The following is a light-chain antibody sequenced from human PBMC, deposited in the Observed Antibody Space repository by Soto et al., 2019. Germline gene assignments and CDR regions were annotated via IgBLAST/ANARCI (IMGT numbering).Light chain of an antibody. V-gene: IGKV1-5*01. J-gene: IGKJ1*01. CDR2: AAS. CDR3: QHYNSYSWT. Sequence: IHMTQSPSTLSASVGDRVTITCRASQSISSYLNWYQQKPGKAPKLLIYAASSLQSGVPSRFSGSGSGTEFTLTISSLQPDDFATYYCQHYNSYSWTFGQGTKVDI. CDR1: QSISSY.